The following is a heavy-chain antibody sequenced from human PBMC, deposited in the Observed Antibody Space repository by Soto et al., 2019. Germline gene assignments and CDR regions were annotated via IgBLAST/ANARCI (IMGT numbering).Heavy chain of an antibody. Sequence: ASMKVSCKASGYTFTGYYMHWVRQAPGQGLEWMGWINPNSGGTNYAQKFQGWVTMTRDTSISTAYMELSRLRSDDTAVYYCARDRSEGVGAFDIWGQGTMVTVSS. CDR2: INPNSGGT. D-gene: IGHD3-16*01. V-gene: IGHV1-2*04. CDR1: GYTFTGYY. CDR3: ARDRSEGVGAFDI. J-gene: IGHJ3*02.